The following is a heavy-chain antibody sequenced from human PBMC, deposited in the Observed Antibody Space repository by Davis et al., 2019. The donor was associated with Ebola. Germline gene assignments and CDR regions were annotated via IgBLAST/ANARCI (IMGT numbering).Heavy chain of an antibody. D-gene: IGHD3-22*01. Sequence: PGGSLRLSCTVSGASISNYYWNWIRQPPGKGLEWIGYIFYNGRTNYNPSLTSRVTISLDKSRNQFSLKLNSVTAADTAVYYCARERRSTYVYDINNNNWFDPWGQGTLVTVSS. V-gene: IGHV4-59*01. J-gene: IGHJ5*02. CDR2: IFYNGRT. CDR3: ARERRSTYVYDINNNNWFDP. CDR1: GASISNYY.